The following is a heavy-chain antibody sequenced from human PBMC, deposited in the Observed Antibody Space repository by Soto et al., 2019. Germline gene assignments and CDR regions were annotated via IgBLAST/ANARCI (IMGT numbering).Heavy chain of an antibody. D-gene: IGHD1-26*01. Sequence: GGSLRLSCAASGFTFSSYWMSWVRQAPGKGLEWVSYIKQDGSEKYYVDSVKGRFTISRDNAKNSLYLQMNSLRAEDPCVYYCAGVKKVGATPVDAFDFWGQGTMVTVSS. V-gene: IGHV3-7*01. CDR2: IKQDGSEK. CDR1: GFTFSSYW. CDR3: AGVKKVGATPVDAFDF. J-gene: IGHJ3*01.